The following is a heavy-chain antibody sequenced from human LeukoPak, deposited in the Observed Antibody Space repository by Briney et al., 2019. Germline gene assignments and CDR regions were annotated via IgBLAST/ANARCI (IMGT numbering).Heavy chain of an antibody. CDR1: GGSISSYY. Sequence: KPSETLSLTCTVSGGSISSYYWSWIRQPPGKGLEWIGYIYYSGSTNYNPSLKSRVTISVDTSKNQFSLKLSSVTAADTAAYYCARSPGYYDSSGSFDYWGQGTLVTVSS. J-gene: IGHJ4*02. D-gene: IGHD3-22*01. CDR3: ARSPGYYDSSGSFDY. CDR2: IYYSGST. V-gene: IGHV4-59*01.